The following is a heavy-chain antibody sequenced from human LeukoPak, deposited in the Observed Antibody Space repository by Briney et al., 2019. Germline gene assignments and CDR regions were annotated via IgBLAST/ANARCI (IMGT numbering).Heavy chain of an antibody. D-gene: IGHD1-26*01. CDR3: ARQGTRELLFDY. V-gene: IGHV4-59*05. CDR2: IYYSGST. Sequence: KPSETLSLTCTVSGASISSYYWSWIRQPAGKGLEWIGSIYYSGSTYYNPSLKSRVTISVDTSKNQFSLKLSSVTAADTAVYYCARQGTRELLFDYWGQGTLVTVSS. J-gene: IGHJ4*02. CDR1: GASISSYY.